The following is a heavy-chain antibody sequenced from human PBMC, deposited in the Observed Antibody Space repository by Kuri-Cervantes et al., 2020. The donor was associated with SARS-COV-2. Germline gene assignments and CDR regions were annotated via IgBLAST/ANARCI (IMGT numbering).Heavy chain of an antibody. J-gene: IGHJ5*02. CDR1: GFTIGDYA. V-gene: IGHV3-49*04. D-gene: IGHD2-2*01. CDR2: IRSKAYGGTT. Sequence: GESQKISCTASGFTIGDYAMSWVRQAPGKGLEWVGFIRSKAYGGTTEYAPSVKGRFTISRDDSKNTLYLQMNSLKTEDTAVYYCTTDAIVVVPAALRSWGQGTLVTVSS. CDR3: TTDAIVVVPAALRS.